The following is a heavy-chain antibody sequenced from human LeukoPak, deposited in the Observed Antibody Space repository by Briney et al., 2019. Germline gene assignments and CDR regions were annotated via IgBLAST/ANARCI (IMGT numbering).Heavy chain of an antibody. CDR2: ISSGSSYI. CDR3: ARDPAPLLRYFDGGWFDP. D-gene: IGHD3-9*01. J-gene: IGHJ5*02. CDR1: GFTFSSYG. Sequence: GGSLRLSCAASGFTFSSYGMNWVRQAPGRGLEWVSSISSGSSYIYYADSVKGRFTISRDNAKNSLYLQMNSLRAEDTAVYYCARDPAPLLRYFDGGWFDPWGQGTLVTASS. V-gene: IGHV3-21*01.